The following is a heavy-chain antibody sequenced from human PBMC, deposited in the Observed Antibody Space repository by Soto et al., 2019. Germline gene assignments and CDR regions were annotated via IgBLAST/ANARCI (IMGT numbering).Heavy chain of an antibody. CDR3: ARESNYDNSRFLDY. D-gene: IGHD3-22*01. Sequence: QVQLLESGPRLVKPSQTLSLTCTVSGGSIRSDDNYWSWIRQPPGKGLEWIGYIYYSGSTYYNPSLKSRVTISVDTSKNQFALNLNSVTAADTAVYYCARESNYDNSRFLDYWAQGTLVTVS. J-gene: IGHJ4*02. CDR2: IYYSGST. CDR1: GGSIRSDDNY. V-gene: IGHV4-30-4*01.